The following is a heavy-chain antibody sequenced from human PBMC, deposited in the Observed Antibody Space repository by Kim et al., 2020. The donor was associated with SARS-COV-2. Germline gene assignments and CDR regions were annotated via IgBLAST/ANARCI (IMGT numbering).Heavy chain of an antibody. V-gene: IGHV1-2*04. CDR3: ARDRRGYSGFDY. D-gene: IGHD5-12*01. J-gene: IGHJ4*02. Sequence: NYAQKFQGWVTMTRDTSISTAYMELSRLRSDDTAVYYCARDRRGYSGFDYWGQGTLVTVSS.